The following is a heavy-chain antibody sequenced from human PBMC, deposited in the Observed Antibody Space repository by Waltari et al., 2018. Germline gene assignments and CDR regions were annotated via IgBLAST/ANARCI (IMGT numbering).Heavy chain of an antibody. CDR1: GYSISSGWY. Sequence: QVQLQESGPRLVKPLETLSLSCAVSGYSISSGWYWVWMRHLPGKGLEWIGSLYGTETTSYSPSLQSRVTISSDTSTNNFYLNLTSVTAADTATYYCTRRMMTAIAGGGASDVWGQGTLVTVSS. V-gene: IGHV4-38-2*01. D-gene: IGHD2-21*01. CDR3: TRRMMTAIAGGGASDV. J-gene: IGHJ3*01. CDR2: LYGTETT.